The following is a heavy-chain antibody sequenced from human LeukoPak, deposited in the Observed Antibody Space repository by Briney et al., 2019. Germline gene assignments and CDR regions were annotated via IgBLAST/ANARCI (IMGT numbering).Heavy chain of an antibody. Sequence: GESLKISCKGSGYSFATYWIGWVRQMPGKGLEWMGIIYPGDSDIRYSPSIQGQVSISADKSISTAYLQWSSLKASDTAMYYCAISGYYPKWFDPWGQGTLVTVSS. V-gene: IGHV5-51*01. D-gene: IGHD3-22*01. CDR3: AISGYYPKWFDP. CDR2: IYPGDSDI. CDR1: GYSFATYW. J-gene: IGHJ5*02.